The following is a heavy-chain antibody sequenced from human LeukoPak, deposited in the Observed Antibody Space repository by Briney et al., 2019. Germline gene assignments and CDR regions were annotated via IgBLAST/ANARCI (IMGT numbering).Heavy chain of an antibody. Sequence: SETLSLTCTVSGGSVSSGSYYWSWIRQPPGKGLEWIGYIYYSGSTNYNPSLKSRVTISVDTSKNQFSLKLSSVTAADTAVYYCARVEQIYDAFDIWGQGTMVTVSS. CDR1: GGSVSSGSYY. V-gene: IGHV4-61*01. D-gene: IGHD1/OR15-1a*01. J-gene: IGHJ3*02. CDR2: IYYSGST. CDR3: ARVEQIYDAFDI.